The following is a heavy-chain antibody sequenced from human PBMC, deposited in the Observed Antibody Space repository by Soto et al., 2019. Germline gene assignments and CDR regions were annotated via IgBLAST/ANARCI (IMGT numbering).Heavy chain of an antibody. J-gene: IGHJ3*02. V-gene: IGHV3-48*03. D-gene: IGHD3-22*01. Sequence: GGSLRLSCAASGFTFSSYEMNWVRQAPGKGLEWVSYISSSGSTIYYADSVKGRFTISRDNAKNSLYLQMNSLRAEDTAVYYCARGHTMVVVVIHDAFDIWGQGTMVTVSS. CDR1: GFTFSSYE. CDR2: ISSSGSTI. CDR3: ARGHTMVVVVIHDAFDI.